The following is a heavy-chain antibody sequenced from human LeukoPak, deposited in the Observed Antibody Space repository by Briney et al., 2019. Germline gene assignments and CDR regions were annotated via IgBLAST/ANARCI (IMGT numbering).Heavy chain of an antibody. CDR3: ATDKFDP. CDR2: INPSGGST. V-gene: IGHV1-46*01. CDR1: GDTFIRYY. Sequence: ASVKVSCKASGDTFIRYYMHWVRQAPGQGLEWMGVINPSGGSTSYPQKFQGRVTMTRDTSTSTVYMELSSLRSEDTAVYYCATDKFDPWGQGTLVTVSS. J-gene: IGHJ5*02.